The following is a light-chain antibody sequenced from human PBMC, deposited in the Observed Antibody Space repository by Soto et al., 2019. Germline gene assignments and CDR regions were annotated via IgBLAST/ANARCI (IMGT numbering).Light chain of an antibody. CDR3: QHYDGSPRT. CDR1: QSVKSNY. J-gene: IGKJ2*01. CDR2: GVL. V-gene: IGKV3-20*01. Sequence: QFPGTVSLSPGERATLSCMTSQSVKSNYLAWYQQKPGQAPRLLIYGVLNRAAGVPARFSGSGSGTDFTLTISGLEPEDSAVYYCQHYDGSPRTFGQGTKLEIK.